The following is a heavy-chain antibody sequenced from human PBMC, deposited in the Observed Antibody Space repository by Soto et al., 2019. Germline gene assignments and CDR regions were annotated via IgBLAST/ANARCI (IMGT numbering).Heavy chain of an antibody. Sequence: ETLSLTCTVSGGSISSSTYYWRWIRQPPGKGLEWIGTIYYSGSTYYNPSLKSRVTISVDTSKNQFSLKLSSVTAADTAVYYCASSGWFDPWGQGTLVTVSS. CDR2: IYYSGST. V-gene: IGHV4-39*01. J-gene: IGHJ5*02. CDR1: GGSISSSTYY. CDR3: ASSGWFDP.